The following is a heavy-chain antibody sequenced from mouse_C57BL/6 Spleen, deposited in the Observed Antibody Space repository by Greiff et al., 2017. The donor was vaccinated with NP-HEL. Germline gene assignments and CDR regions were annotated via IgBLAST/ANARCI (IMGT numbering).Heavy chain of an antibody. D-gene: IGHD1-1*01. CDR1: GYAFTNYL. V-gene: IGHV1-54*01. J-gene: IGHJ2*01. CDR2: INPGSGGT. Sequence: VHLVESGAELVRPGTSVKVSCKASGYAFTNYLIEWVKQRPGQGLEWIGLINPGSGGTNSNETFTGKATLTADKSSSTDDMQLSSLTSEDSAVYFGARKVITTVVALDYWGQGTTLTVSA. CDR3: ARKVITTVVALDY.